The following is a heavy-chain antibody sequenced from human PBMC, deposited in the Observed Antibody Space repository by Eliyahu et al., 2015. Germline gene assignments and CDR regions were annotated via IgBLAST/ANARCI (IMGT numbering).Heavy chain of an antibody. V-gene: IGHV6-1*01. J-gene: IGHJ4*02. Sequence: QVQLQQSGPGLVKPSQTLSLTCAIFGDRVXXXNGSWNWIRQSPSRGLEWLGRTYYRSKWFYDFGMSVKSRITINPDTSKNQFSLHLNSVTPEDTAVYFCARNFDYHTNSFTLDYWGQGTLVTVSS. D-gene: IGHD4-23*01. CDR2: TYYRSKWFY. CDR3: ARNFDYHTNSFTLDY. CDR1: GDRVXXXNGS.